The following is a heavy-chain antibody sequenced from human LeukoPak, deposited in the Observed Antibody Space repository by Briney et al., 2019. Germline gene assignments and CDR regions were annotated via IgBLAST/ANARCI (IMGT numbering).Heavy chain of an antibody. CDR2: IYYSGST. D-gene: IGHD6-19*01. CDR3: ARYGYSSGFYSFDY. CDR1: GGSISSSSYY. J-gene: IGHJ4*02. Sequence: KPSETLSLTCTVSGGSISSSSYYWSWIRQPPGKGLEWIGHIYYSGSTNYNPSLESRVTISMDTSKNQFSLKLTSVTAADTAVYYCARYGYSSGFYSFDYWGQGTLVTVSS. V-gene: IGHV4-61*01.